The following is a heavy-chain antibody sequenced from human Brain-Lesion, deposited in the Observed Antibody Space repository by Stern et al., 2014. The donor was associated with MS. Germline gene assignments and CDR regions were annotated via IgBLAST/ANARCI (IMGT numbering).Heavy chain of an antibody. CDR3: AGEEDIRYCSGGSCTGNWFDP. V-gene: IGHV4-39*01. J-gene: IGHJ5*02. CDR2: IYYSGNT. Sequence: QLVESGPGLVKPSETLSLTCTVAGGSVSSTSYAWAWIRQPPGKGLEWIGTIYYSGNTYYSPSLKIRLTISLDTSKNQFSLQLGFVTAADTAVYYCAGEEDIRYCSGGSCTGNWFDPWGQGTLVTVSS. CDR1: GGSVSSTSYA. D-gene: IGHD2-15*01.